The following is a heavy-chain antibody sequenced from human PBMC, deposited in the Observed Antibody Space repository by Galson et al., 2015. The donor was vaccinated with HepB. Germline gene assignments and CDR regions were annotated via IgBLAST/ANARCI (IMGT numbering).Heavy chain of an antibody. V-gene: IGHV3-48*01. D-gene: IGHD3-3*01. Sequence: SLRLSCAASGFTFSTYSMNWVRQAPGKGLEWVSYIGSSNSPMYYADSVKGRFTISRDDARDSLHLQMNSLRAEDTAVYYCARDWGGSGYVMDYWGQGTLVTVSS. CDR2: IGSSNSPM. CDR1: GFTFSTYS. J-gene: IGHJ4*02. CDR3: ARDWGGSGYVMDY.